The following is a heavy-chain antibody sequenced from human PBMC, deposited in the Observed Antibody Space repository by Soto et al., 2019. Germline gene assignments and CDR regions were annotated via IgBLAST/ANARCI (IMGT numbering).Heavy chain of an antibody. CDR3: ARGYDSTWSDY. Sequence: PGGSLRLSCAASGFTFSNYWMHWVRQAPGKGLVWLSRIKSDGSSTTYADSVKGRLTISRDNAKNTLFLQLTSLRVEDTAVYYCARGYDSTWSDYWGQGTLVTVSS. V-gene: IGHV3-74*01. D-gene: IGHD6-13*01. J-gene: IGHJ4*02. CDR1: GFTFSNYW. CDR2: IKSDGSST.